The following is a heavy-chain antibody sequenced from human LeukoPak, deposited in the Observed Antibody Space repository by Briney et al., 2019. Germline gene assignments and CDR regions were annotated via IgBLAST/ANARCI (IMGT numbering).Heavy chain of an antibody. D-gene: IGHD3-9*01. CDR1: EYTYINYA. Sequence: ASVKVSCKASEYTYINYAVHWVRQAPGQGLEWMGWINAGNGNTKYSQKFQDRVTIIRDNSASTAYMELSSLGSEDSAVYYCARDHDVLTGYYQNSFDFWGQGTLVTVSS. CDR2: INAGNGNT. V-gene: IGHV1-3*01. J-gene: IGHJ3*01. CDR3: ARDHDVLTGYYQNSFDF.